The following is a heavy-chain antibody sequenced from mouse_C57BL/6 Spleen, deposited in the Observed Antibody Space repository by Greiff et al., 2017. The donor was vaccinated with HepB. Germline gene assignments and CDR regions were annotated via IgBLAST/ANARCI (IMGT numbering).Heavy chain of an antibody. V-gene: IGHV6-3*01. J-gene: IGHJ1*03. CDR1: GFTFSNYW. D-gene: IGHD2-5*01. CDR3: TSAFYSNYGYVDV. CDR2: IRLKSDNYAT. Sequence: EVQGVESGGGLVQPGGSMKLSCVASGFTFSNYWMNWVRQSPEKGLEWVAQIRLKSDNYATHYAVSVKGRFTISRDDSKSSVYLQMNNLRAEDTGIYYCTSAFYSNYGYVDVWGTGTTVTVSS.